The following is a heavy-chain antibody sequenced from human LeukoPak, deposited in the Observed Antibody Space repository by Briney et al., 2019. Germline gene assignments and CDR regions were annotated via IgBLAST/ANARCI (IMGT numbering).Heavy chain of an antibody. CDR1: RCTLTDYY. CDR2: INPNSGGT. V-gene: IGHV1-2*02. D-gene: IGHD3-3*01. Sequence: ASVRVSCKALRCTLTDYYMHWVRQAPGQGLEWMGWINPNSGGTNYAQKFQGRVTMTRDTSISTAYMELSRLGSDDTAVYYCARDPFWNGDAFDVWGQGTMVTVSS. J-gene: IGHJ3*01. CDR3: ARDPFWNGDAFDV.